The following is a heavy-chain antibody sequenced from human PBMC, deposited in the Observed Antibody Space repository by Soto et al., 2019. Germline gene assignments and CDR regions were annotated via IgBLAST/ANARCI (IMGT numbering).Heavy chain of an antibody. CDR3: ASDWAIALAGASTGY. CDR2: ISYDGSNK. D-gene: IGHD6-19*01. V-gene: IGHV3-30-3*01. CDR1: GLTSSSYA. J-gene: IGHJ4*02. Sequence: PGGSLRLSCAASGLTSSSYAMHWVRPAQGKGLERMAVISYDGSNKYYADSVTGRVTISRDNSKNTLYLQMNSLKAEDTAVYYCASDWAIALAGASTGYWGQGTLVTVSS.